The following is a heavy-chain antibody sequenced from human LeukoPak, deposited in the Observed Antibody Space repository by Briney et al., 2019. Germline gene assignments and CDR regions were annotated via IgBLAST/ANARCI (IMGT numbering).Heavy chain of an antibody. D-gene: IGHD6-19*01. J-gene: IGHJ4*02. CDR1: GYTFTSYV. V-gene: IGHV1-18*01. CDR2: ISAYNGNT. Sequence: GAAVKVSCKASGYTFTSYVISWVRQAPGQGLERMGWISAYNGNTNYAQKLHGRVTMTTDTSTSTAYMELRSLRSDDTAVYYCARDSRPVAGDDYWGQGTLVTVSS. CDR3: ARDSRPVAGDDY.